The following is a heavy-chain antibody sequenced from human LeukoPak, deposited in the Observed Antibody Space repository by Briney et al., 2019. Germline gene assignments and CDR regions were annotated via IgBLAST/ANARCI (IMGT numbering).Heavy chain of an antibody. CDR3: AKDCTAMVMGDAFDI. J-gene: IGHJ3*02. CDR1: GFTFSSYA. D-gene: IGHD5-18*01. V-gene: IGHV3-23*01. Sequence: GGFLRLSCAASGFTFSSYAMSWVRQAPGKGLECVSAISGSGGSTYYADSVKGRFTISRDNSKNTLYLQMNSLRAEDTAVYYCAKDCTAMVMGDAFDIWGQGTMVTVSS. CDR2: ISGSGGST.